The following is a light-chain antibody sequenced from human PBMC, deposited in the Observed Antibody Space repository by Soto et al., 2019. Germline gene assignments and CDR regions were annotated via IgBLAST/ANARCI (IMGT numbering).Light chain of an antibody. CDR1: QSFSSSY. V-gene: IGKV3-20*01. Sequence: EIVLTQSPGTLSLSPGERASLSCRASQSFSSSYLAWYQHKPGQAPRLLLYDASRRATGIPDRFSGSGSGTDFTLTISRLEPEDFAVYYCQQYGSSPPITFGQGTRLAIK. CDR3: QQYGSSPPIT. CDR2: DAS. J-gene: IGKJ5*01.